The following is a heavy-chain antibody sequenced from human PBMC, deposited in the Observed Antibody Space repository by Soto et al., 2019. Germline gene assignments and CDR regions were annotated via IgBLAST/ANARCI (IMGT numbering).Heavy chain of an antibody. Sequence: ASVKVSCKVSGYTLTELSMHWVRQAPGKGLEWMGGFDPEDGETIYAQKFQGRVTMTEDTSTDTTYMELSSLRSEDTAVYYCATAGGWYFDWLFALGMDVWAKGTTVPVSS. CDR1: GYTLTELS. V-gene: IGHV1-24*01. D-gene: IGHD3-9*01. CDR3: ATAGGWYFDWLFALGMDV. CDR2: FDPEDGET. J-gene: IGHJ6*04.